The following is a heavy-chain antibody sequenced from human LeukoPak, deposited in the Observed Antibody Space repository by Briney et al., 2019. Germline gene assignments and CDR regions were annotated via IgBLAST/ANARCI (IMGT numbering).Heavy chain of an antibody. CDR2: MNPNSGNT. D-gene: IGHD3-22*01. V-gene: IGHV1-8*01. CDR3: ARTYRNYYDSSGYYLP. CDR1: GYTFTSYD. J-gene: IGHJ5*02. Sequence: GASVTVSCKASGYTFTSYDINWVRQATGQGLEWMGWMNPNSGNTGYAQKFQGRVTMTRNTSISTAYMELSSLRSEDTAVYYCARTYRNYYDSSGYYLPWGQGTLVTVSS.